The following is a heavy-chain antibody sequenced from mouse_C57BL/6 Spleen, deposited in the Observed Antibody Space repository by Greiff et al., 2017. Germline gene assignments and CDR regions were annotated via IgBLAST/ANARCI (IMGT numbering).Heavy chain of an antibody. CDR1: GYSITSGYY. D-gene: IGHD1-1*01. CDR2: ISYDGSN. V-gene: IGHV3-6*01. Sequence: EVKLQESGPGLVKPSQSLSLTCSVTGYSITSGYYWNWIRQFPGNKLEWMGYISYDGSNNYNPSLKNRISITRDTSKNQFFLKLNSVTTEDTATYYCAREVITTVVAHYYAMDYWGQGTSVTVSS. CDR3: AREVITTVVAHYYAMDY. J-gene: IGHJ4*01.